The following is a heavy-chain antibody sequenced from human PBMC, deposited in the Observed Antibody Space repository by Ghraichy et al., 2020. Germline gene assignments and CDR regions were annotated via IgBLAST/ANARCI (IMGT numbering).Heavy chain of an antibody. CDR1: GGSISSYY. CDR2: IYYSGST. CDR3: ARRSCSSTSCSFDP. J-gene: IGHJ5*02. D-gene: IGHD2-2*01. Sequence: SETLSLTCTVSGGSISSYYWSWIRQPPGKGLEWIGYIYYSGSTNYNPSLKSRVTISVDTSKNQFSLKLSSVTAADTAVYYCARRSCSSTSCSFDPWGQGTLVTVSS. V-gene: IGHV4-59*08.